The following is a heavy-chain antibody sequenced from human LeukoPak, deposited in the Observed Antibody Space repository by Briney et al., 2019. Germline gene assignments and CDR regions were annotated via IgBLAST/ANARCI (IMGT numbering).Heavy chain of an antibody. CDR2: ISYDGGNK. CDR1: GFTFSDYG. CDR3: AKVFEVRGARRPKDY. Sequence: PGGSLRLSRAASGFTFSDYGMHWVRQAPGKGLEWVALISYDGGNKFYADSVRDRFTISRDNSKNTLFLQMNSLRIEDTAVYYCAKVFEVRGARRPKDYWGQGTLVIVSS. V-gene: IGHV3-30*18. D-gene: IGHD3-10*01. J-gene: IGHJ4*02.